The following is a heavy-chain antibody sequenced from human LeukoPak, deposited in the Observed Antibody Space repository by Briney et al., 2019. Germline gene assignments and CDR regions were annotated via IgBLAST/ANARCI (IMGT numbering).Heavy chain of an antibody. CDR3: AFSSGSYNFDY. CDR1: GYTFTSYD. D-gene: IGHD1-26*01. CDR2: INPNSGGT. J-gene: IGHJ4*02. V-gene: IGHV1-2*02. Sequence: GASVKVSCKASGYTFTSYDINWVRQATGQGLEWMGWINPNSGGTNYAQKFQGRVTMTRDTSISTAYMELSRLRSDDTAVYYCAFSSGSYNFDYWGQGTLVTVSS.